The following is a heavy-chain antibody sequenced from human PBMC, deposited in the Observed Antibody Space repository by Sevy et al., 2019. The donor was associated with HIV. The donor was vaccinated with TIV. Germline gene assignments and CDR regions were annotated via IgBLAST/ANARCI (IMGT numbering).Heavy chain of an antibody. CDR2: ISGNGDYT. CDR1: GFTFNNFA. CDR3: AKKMGGGSGMAFLVDY. Sequence: GGSLRLSCAASGFTFNNFAMGWVRQAPGKGLDWISVISGNGDYTYYADSVKCRFTISRDNSKNTLFLQMNSLRAEDTAIFYCAKKMGGGSGMAFLVDYWGQGTLVTVSS. D-gene: IGHD5-18*01. J-gene: IGHJ4*02. V-gene: IGHV3-23*01.